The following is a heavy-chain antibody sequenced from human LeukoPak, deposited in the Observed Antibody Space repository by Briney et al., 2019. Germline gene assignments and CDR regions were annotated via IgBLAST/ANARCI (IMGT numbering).Heavy chain of an antibody. CDR2: IYYSGNT. V-gene: IGHV4-39*01. D-gene: IGHD6-19*01. Sequence: PSETLSLTCTVSGGSISSSSYYWGWIRQPPGKGLEWIGSIYYSGNTYYNPSLKSRVTISVDTSKNQFSLKLSSVTAADTAVYYCAAPGWRDLFDYWGQGTLVTVSS. CDR1: GGSISSSSYY. J-gene: IGHJ4*02. CDR3: AAPGWRDLFDY.